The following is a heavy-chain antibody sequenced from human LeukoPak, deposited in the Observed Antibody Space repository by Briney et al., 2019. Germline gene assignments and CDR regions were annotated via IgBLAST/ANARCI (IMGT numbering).Heavy chain of an antibody. Sequence: GESLKISCKSSGYSFTSYWIGWVRQMPGKGLEWMGIIYPGDSDTRYSPSFEGQVTISADMSIRTAYLQWSSLKASDTAMYYCARRIAGAGSDYWGQGTLVTVSS. CDR1: GYSFTSYW. D-gene: IGHD6-13*01. CDR2: IYPGDSDT. V-gene: IGHV5-51*01. CDR3: ARRIAGAGSDY. J-gene: IGHJ4*02.